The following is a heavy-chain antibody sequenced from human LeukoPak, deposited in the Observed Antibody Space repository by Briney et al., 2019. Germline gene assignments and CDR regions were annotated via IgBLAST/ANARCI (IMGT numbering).Heavy chain of an antibody. Sequence: GGSLRLSCVASGFTFSNYPMHWVRQAPGKRLEYVSAITSNGGSTYYANSVKGRLTIPRDNSKNTLYLQMGSLRVEDTAMYYCARDKFWYDCWGQGTLVTVSS. D-gene: IGHD6-13*01. CDR2: ITSNGGST. CDR1: GFTFSNYP. J-gene: IGHJ4*02. CDR3: ARDKFWYDC. V-gene: IGHV3-64*01.